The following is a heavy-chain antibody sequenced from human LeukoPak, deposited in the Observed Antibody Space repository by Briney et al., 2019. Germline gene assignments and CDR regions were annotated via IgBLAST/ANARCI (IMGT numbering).Heavy chain of an antibody. CDR2: IYYSGGT. J-gene: IGHJ4*02. CDR1: GGSINSYY. CDR3: VSCGYNYDFDY. D-gene: IGHD5-18*01. Sequence: SETLSLTCTVSGGSINSYYWSWIRQPPGKGLEWIGSIYYSGGTYSNPSLKSRVTISVDTSKNQFSLNLTSVTAADTALYYCVSCGYNYDFDYWGQGTLVAVSS. V-gene: IGHV4-59*05.